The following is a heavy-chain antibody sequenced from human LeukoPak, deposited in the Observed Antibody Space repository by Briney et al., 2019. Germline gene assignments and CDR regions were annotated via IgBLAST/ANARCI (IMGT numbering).Heavy chain of an antibody. J-gene: IGHJ4*02. CDR3: ARDLGRNVLLWFGELSY. V-gene: IGHV3-66*01. D-gene: IGHD3-10*01. CDR2: IYSGGST. Sequence: PGGSLRLSCAASGFTFSSYSMNWVRQAPGKGLEWVSVIYSGGSTYYADSVKGRFTISRDNSKNTLYLQMNSLRAEDTAVYYCARDLGRNVLLWFGELSYWGQGTLVTVSS. CDR1: GFTFSSYS.